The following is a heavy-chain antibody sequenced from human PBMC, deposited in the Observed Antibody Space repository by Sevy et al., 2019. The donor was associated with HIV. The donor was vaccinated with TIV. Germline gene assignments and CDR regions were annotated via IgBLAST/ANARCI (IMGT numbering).Heavy chain of an antibody. CDR3: ARERPRDYVWGSYRYSGDAFDI. V-gene: IGHV3-30*04. CDR1: GFTFSSYA. D-gene: IGHD3-16*02. J-gene: IGHJ3*02. Sequence: GGSLRLSCAASGFTFSSYAMHWVRQAPGKGLEWVAVISYDGSNKYYADSVKGRFTISRDNSKNTLYLQMNSLGAEDTAVYYWARERPRDYVWGSYRYSGDAFDIWGQGTMVTVSS. CDR2: ISYDGSNK.